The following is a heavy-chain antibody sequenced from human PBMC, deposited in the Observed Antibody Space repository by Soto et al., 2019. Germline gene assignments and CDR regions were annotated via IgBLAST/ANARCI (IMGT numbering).Heavy chain of an antibody. D-gene: IGHD2-2*01. CDR1: GGSISIGGYS. V-gene: IGHV4-30-2*01. Sequence: QLQLQESGSGLVKPSQTLSLTCAVSGGSISIGGYSWSWSRQPPGKGLESIEYNYHSWSTYYHPSLTSRVNISVDRSMKQFSLKLSSVNAAAPTVYYCARVPDRGGQGTLVTVSS. J-gene: IGHJ5*02. CDR2: NYHSWST. CDR3: ARVPDR.